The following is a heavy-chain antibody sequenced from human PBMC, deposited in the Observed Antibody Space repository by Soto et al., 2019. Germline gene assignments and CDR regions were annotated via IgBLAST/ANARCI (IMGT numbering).Heavy chain of an antibody. CDR1: GFTFSSYA. Sequence: EVQLLESGGGLVQPGGSLRLSCAASGFTFSSYAMSWVRQAPGKGLEWVSAISGSGGSTYYADSVKGRFTISRDNSKNTLYLQMNSLRAEDTAVYYCARSYSSSSRYYYYYGMDVWGQGTTVTVSS. V-gene: IGHV3-23*01. J-gene: IGHJ6*02. CDR3: ARSYSSSSRYYYYYGMDV. CDR2: ISGSGGST. D-gene: IGHD6-6*01.